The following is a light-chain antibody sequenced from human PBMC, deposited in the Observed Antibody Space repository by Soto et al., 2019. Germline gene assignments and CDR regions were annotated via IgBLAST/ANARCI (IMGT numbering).Light chain of an antibody. CDR2: AAS. J-gene: IGKJ4*01. V-gene: IGKV1-39*01. CDR1: QSISKY. CDR3: QQSYSTPRT. Sequence: DIQMTQSPSSLSASVGDRVTITCRASQSISKYLNWYQQKPGQAPKLLIYAASSLQSGVPSRFSGSGSGSAFSLTISSLQPEDFATYYCQQSYSTPRTFGGGTKVEIK.